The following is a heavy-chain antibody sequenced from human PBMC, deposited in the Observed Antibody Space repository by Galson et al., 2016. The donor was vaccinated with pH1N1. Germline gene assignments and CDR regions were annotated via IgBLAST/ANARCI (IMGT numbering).Heavy chain of an antibody. CDR1: GGTSSNSA. D-gene: IGHD3-10*01. J-gene: IGHJ6*02. V-gene: IGHV1-69*13. CDR2: IIPIFGTT. CDR3: ASPAMVRGVVYYHFGMDI. Sequence: SVKVSCKASGGTSSNSAVSWVRQAPGQGLEWMGGIIPIFGTTKYAQKIQGRVTITADQLTSTSYMELSSLRSEDTAVYYRASPAMVRGVVYYHFGMDIWGQGTTVTVSS.